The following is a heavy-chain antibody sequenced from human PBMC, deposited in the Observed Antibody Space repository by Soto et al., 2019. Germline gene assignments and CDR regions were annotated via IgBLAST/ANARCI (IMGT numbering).Heavy chain of an antibody. CDR3: AKVPPGFWRGGAHDYYYNGMDV. CDR2: ISGSGGST. V-gene: IGHV3-23*01. J-gene: IGHJ6*02. CDR1: GFTFSSYA. D-gene: IGHD3-3*01. Sequence: GGSLRLSCAASGFTFSSYAMSWVRQAPGKGLEWVSAISGSGGSTYYADSVKGRFTISRDNSQNTLYLQMNSLRAEDTAVYYCAKVPPGFWRGGAHDYYYNGMDVWGQGTTVTVSS.